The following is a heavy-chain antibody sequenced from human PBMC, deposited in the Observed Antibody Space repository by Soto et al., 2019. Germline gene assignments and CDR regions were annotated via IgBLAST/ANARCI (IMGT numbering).Heavy chain of an antibody. CDR2: ISYDGSNK. CDR3: AKGYWGQWLTRGDAFDI. V-gene: IGHV3-30*18. D-gene: IGHD6-19*01. Sequence: GGSLRLSCAASGFTFSSYGMHWVRQAPGKGLEWVTFISYDGSNKDYAESVKGRFTISRDNSKNTLYLQMNSLRAEDRAVYYCAKGYWGQWLTRGDAFDIWGQGTMVTVSS. CDR1: GFTFSSYG. J-gene: IGHJ3*02.